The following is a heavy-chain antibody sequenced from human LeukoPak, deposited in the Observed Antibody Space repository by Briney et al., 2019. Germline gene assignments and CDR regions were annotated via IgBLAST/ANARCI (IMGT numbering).Heavy chain of an antibody. J-gene: IGHJ4*02. CDR2: ISAYNGNT. Sequence: AAVTVSFMASGYTFTSYGIGGVGQAPGQGLDGMGWISAYNGNTNYAQKLQGRVTMTTDTSTSTAYMELRSLRSDDTAVYYCARGSTGYYGSGSEYWGQGTLVTVSS. D-gene: IGHD3-10*01. CDR1: GYTFTSYG. V-gene: IGHV1-18*01. CDR3: ARGSTGYYGSGSEY.